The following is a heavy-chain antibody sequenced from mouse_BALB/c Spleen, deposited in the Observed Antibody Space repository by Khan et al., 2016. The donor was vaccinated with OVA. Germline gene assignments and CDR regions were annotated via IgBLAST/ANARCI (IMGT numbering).Heavy chain of an antibody. CDR2: IKPYNDGT. CDR1: GYTFTNYI. V-gene: IGHV1S136*01. CDR3: ASDYGSSFWFAY. D-gene: IGHD1-1*01. J-gene: IGHJ3*01. Sequence: VQLQQSGPELVKPGASVKMSCKASGYTFTNYIIHWVKQKPGQGLEWIGYIKPYNDGTKYNEKFKGKATLTSDKSSSTAYMELSGLTSEDSAVXYCASDYGSSFWFAYWGQGTLVTVSA.